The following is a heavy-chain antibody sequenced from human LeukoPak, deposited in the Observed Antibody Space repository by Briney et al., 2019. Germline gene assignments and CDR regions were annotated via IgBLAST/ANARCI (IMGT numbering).Heavy chain of an antibody. J-gene: IGHJ3*02. D-gene: IGHD3-22*01. CDR2: IYTSGST. V-gene: IGHV4-4*07. Sequence: PSETLSLTCTVSGGSISSYYWSWIRQPAGKGLEWIGRIYTSGSTNYNPSLKSRVTMSVDTSKNQFSLKLSSVTAADTAVYYCARDTYYYDSSGYDAFDIWGQGTVVTVSS. CDR3: ARDTYYYDSSGYDAFDI. CDR1: GGSISSYY.